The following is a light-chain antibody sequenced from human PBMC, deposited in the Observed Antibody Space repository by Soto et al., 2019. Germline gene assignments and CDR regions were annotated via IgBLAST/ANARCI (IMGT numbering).Light chain of an antibody. CDR3: QQATIFPLT. Sequence: DIQMTQSPSSVYASVGARVIITCRASQAFSNLLAWYQQKPGRAPKLLIYGASTLQGGVPSRFSGSESGTDFTLTISSLQPEDSATYYCQQATIFPLTFGGGTEVEIK. CDR2: GAS. CDR1: QAFSNL. V-gene: IGKV1-12*01. J-gene: IGKJ4*01.